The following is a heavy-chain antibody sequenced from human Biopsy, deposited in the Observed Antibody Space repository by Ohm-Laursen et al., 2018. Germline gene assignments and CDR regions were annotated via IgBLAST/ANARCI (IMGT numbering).Heavy chain of an antibody. CDR3: ARLGSGDYFPTFFDF. Sequence: SQTLSLTCSVSGGSTSDSTYHWGWIRHHPGKGLEWIGNNFYSANTYYNPSLKSRVTISVDTSKNQFSLKLSSVTAADTAVYYCARLGSGDYFPTFFDFWGQGALVTVSS. J-gene: IGHJ4*02. V-gene: IGHV4-31*03. D-gene: IGHD5-12*01. CDR2: NFYSANT. CDR1: GGSTSDSTYH.